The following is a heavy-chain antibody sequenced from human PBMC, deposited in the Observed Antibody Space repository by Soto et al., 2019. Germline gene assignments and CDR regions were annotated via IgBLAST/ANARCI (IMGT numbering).Heavy chain of an antibody. J-gene: IGHJ6*02. D-gene: IGHD6-19*01. CDR2: IYPGDSDT. CDR1: WYSFSSYL. CDR3: ARSRRGAYSSGWYSPSGYYNYGIDV. V-gene: IGHV5-51*01. Sequence: GESLKISRKGSWYSFSSYLIGWGGQMPRKRLGGVGNIYPGDSDTKYSPSLQGQVTISADTSISTAYLQWTSLKASDTAMYYCARSRRGAYSSGWYSPSGYYNYGIDVWGQGTKVTVSS.